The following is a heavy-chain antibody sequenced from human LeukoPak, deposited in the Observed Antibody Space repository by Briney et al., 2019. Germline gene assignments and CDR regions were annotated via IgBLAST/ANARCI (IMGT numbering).Heavy chain of an antibody. CDR3: ARHYCSDAKCYYFDY. J-gene: IGHJ4*02. Sequence: SETLSLTCTVSVGSISNYYWSWIRQPPGKGLEWIGFISDSGSTNYNPSLKSRVTLSADTFEKQVSLKLSSVTTADTAVYYCARHYCSDAKCYYFDYWGQGTLVSVSS. CDR2: ISDSGST. D-gene: IGHD2-15*01. CDR1: VGSISNYY. V-gene: IGHV4-59*01.